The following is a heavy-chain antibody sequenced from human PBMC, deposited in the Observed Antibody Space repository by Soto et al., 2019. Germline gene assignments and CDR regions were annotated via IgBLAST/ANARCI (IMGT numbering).Heavy chain of an antibody. V-gene: IGHV1-18*04. CDR3: ARNDILTSPGFTDY. J-gene: IGHJ4*02. CDR1: GYTFTSYG. D-gene: IGHD3-9*01. CDR2: ISAYNGNT. Sequence: ASVKVSCKASGYTFTSYGISWVRQAPGQGLEWMGWISAYNGNTNYAQKLQGRVTMTTDTSTSTAYMELRSLRSDDTAMYYCARNDILTSPGFTDYWGQGTLVTVSS.